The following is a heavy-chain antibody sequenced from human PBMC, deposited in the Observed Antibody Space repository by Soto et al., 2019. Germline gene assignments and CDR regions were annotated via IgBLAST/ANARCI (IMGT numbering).Heavy chain of an antibody. CDR2: ITYDGRND. CDR1: GFTFSGFL. D-gene: IGHD4-4*01. Sequence: QVQLVESGGGVVQPGESLRLSCAASGFTFSGFLMHWVRQAPGKGLESVALITYDGRNDYYAESVKGRFSISRDNSKNTLYLQMNSLRAEDTAVYYCALAGYDSNYYAVTPLSAGHFWGQGTLVTVSS. J-gene: IGHJ4*02. V-gene: IGHV3-30*04. CDR3: ALAGYDSNYYAVTPLSAGHF.